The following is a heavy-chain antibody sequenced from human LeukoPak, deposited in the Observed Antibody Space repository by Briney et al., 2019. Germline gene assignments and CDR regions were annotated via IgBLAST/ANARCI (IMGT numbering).Heavy chain of an antibody. V-gene: IGHV1-18*01. CDR2: ICAYNGNT. D-gene: IGHD6-13*01. Sequence: ASVNVSCKTSGYTFTNYCIRWVRQAPGLGLEWRGWICAYNGNTNYAQKVQGRVTMTTDTSTSTAYMELRSLRFDDTAVYYCARDQSVRLLQTSSTYFKHVFAIWGQGSMVTVSS. J-gene: IGHJ3*02. CDR1: GYTFTNYC. CDR3: ARDQSVRLLQTSSTYFKHVFAI.